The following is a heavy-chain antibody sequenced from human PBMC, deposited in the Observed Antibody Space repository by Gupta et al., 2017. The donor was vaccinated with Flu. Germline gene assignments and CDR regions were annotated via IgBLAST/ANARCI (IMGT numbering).Heavy chain of an antibody. J-gene: IGHJ4*02. V-gene: IGHV3-30*18. Sequence: QVQLVESGGGVVQPGRSLRLSCAASGFTFSSYGMHWVRQAPGKGLEWVAVISYDGSNKYYADSVKGRFTISRDNSKNTLYLQMNSLRAEDTAVYYCAKPRSGYDYYFDYWGQGTLVTVSS. D-gene: IGHD5-12*01. CDR1: GFTFSSYG. CDR2: ISYDGSNK. CDR3: AKPRSGYDYYFDY.